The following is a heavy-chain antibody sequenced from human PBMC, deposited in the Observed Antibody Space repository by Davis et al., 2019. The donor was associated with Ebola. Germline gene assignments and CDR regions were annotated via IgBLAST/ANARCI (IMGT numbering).Heavy chain of an antibody. Sequence: ESLKISCAASGFTFSSYAMSWVRQPPGKGLEWIGEINHSGSTNYNPSLKSRVTISVDTSKNQFSLKLSSVTAADTAVYYCARGQRPLILDVWGQGTTVTVSS. CDR2: INHSGST. J-gene: IGHJ6*02. D-gene: IGHD1-14*01. CDR1: GFTFSSYA. V-gene: IGHV4-34*01. CDR3: ARGQRPLILDV.